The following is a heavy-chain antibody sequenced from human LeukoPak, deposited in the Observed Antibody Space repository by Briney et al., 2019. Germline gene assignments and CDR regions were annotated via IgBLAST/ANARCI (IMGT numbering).Heavy chain of an antibody. J-gene: IGHJ4*02. V-gene: IGHV5-51*01. CDR1: GYSFTSYW. CDR2: IYPGDSDT. Sequence: GESLKISCKGSGYSFTSYWIGWVRQMPGKGLEWMGIIYPGDSDTRYSPSLQGQVTISADKSISTAYLQWSSLKASDTAMYYCASQRYDYVWGSYREYDYWGQGTLVTVSS. D-gene: IGHD3-16*02. CDR3: ASQRYDYVWGSYREYDY.